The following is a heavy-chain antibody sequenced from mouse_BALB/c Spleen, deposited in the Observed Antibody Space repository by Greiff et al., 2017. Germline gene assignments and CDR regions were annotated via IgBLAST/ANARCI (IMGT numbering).Heavy chain of an antibody. D-gene: IGHD1-1*01. CDR2: IDPETGGT. V-gene: IGHV1-15*01. J-gene: IGHJ4*01. CDR3: TRDVYG. CDR1: GYTFTDYE. Sequence: VKLQESGAELVRPGASVTLSCKASGYTFTDYEMHWVKQTPVHGLEWIGAIDPETGGTAYNQKFKGKATLTADKSSSTAYMELRSLTSEDSAVYYCTRDVYGGGQGTSVTVSS.